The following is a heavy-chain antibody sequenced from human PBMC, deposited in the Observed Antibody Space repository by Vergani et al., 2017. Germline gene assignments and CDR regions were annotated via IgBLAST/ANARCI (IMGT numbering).Heavy chain of an antibody. V-gene: IGHV3-30*02. CDR2: IGKDGINT. CDR1: GFPFCNFG. D-gene: IGHD2-21*02. CDR3: AKYLRDSTDVLPDS. Sequence: QVQLVESAGGVVQPGGSLRLSCVAFGFPFCNFGMHWIPPAPVKGLEWLAYIGKDGINTRYRDAVKGRFTVSRDNSKDILYLQMDSLRSEDTALYYCAKYLRDSTDVLPDSWGPGNLVIVFS. J-gene: IGHJ4*02.